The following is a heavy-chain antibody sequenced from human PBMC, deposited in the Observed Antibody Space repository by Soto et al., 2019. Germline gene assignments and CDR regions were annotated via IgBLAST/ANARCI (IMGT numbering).Heavy chain of an antibody. V-gene: IGHV3-48*01. CDR1: GFTFSSYS. CDR3: ARDKEVWFGEPSLYYYYGMDV. Sequence: EVQLVESGGGLVQPGGSLRLSCAASGFTFSSYSMNWVRQAPGKGLEWGSYISSSSSTIYYADSVKGRFTIARDNAKNSLYLQMNSLRAEDTAVYYCARDKEVWFGEPSLYYYYGMDVWGQGTTVTVSS. CDR2: ISSSSSTI. D-gene: IGHD3-10*01. J-gene: IGHJ6*02.